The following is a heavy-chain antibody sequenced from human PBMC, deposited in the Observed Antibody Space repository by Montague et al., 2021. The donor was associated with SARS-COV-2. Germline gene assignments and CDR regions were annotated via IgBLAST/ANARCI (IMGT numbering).Heavy chain of an antibody. D-gene: IGHD6-13*01. V-gene: IGHV4-59*01. CDR1: GGSISSYY. CDR2: IYYSGST. Sequence: SETLSLTCTVSGGSISSYYWSWIRQPPGKGLEWIGYIYYSGSTNYNPSLKSRVTISVDTSKNQFSLKLSSVTAADTAVYYCAGGVEGFSSSWYLDYWGQGTLVTVSS. J-gene: IGHJ4*02. CDR3: AGGVEGFSSSWYLDY.